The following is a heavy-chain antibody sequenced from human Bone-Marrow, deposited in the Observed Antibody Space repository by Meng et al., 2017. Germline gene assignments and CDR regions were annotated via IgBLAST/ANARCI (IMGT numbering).Heavy chain of an antibody. CDR3: ARPFYYDSSGYYTH. J-gene: IGHJ4*02. Sequence: VQAVGSGGAVVQPGRSLRLSCAASGFTFSYYYMRWIRQAPGKGLEWVSYISSSGSTIYYADSVKGRFTISRDNAKNSLYLQMNSLRAEDTAVYYCARPFYYDSSGYYTHWGQGTLVTVSS. D-gene: IGHD3-22*01. CDR2: ISSSGSTI. V-gene: IGHV3-11*01. CDR1: GFTFSYYY.